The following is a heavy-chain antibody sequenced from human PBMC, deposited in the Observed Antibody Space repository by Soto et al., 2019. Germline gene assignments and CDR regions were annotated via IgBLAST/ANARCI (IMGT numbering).Heavy chain of an antibody. CDR3: ARGEVEKFFYGMDV. V-gene: IGHV4-59*01. CDR2: IYYSGST. D-gene: IGHD1-26*01. Sequence: SETLSLTCTFSGCSISSYYWSWIRQPPGKGLEWIGYIYYSGSTNYNPSLKSRVTISVDTSKNQFSLKLSSVTAADTAVYYCARGEVEKFFYGMDVWGQGTTVTVSS. J-gene: IGHJ6*02. CDR1: GCSISSYY.